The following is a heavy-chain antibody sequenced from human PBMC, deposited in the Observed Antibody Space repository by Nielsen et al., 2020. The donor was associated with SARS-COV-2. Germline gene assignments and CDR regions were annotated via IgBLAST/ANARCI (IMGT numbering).Heavy chain of an antibody. Sequence: GESLKISCAASGFTFSNAWMSWVRQAPGKGLEWVSGITGGAGTTYYADSVKGRFTISRDNSKNTLYLQMDNLRAEDTAVYFCASTYSRGYSFYYFDSWGQGTLVTVSS. D-gene: IGHD2-15*01. CDR2: ITGGAGTT. CDR3: ASTYSRGYSFYYFDS. J-gene: IGHJ4*02. V-gene: IGHV3-23*01. CDR1: GFTFSNAW.